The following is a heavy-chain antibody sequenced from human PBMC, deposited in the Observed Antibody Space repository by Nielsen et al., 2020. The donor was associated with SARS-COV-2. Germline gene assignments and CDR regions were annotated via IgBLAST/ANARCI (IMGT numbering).Heavy chain of an antibody. J-gene: IGHJ4*02. CDR3: AKDISLYYYDSSGFDY. Sequence: GGSLRLSCAASGFTFSSYGMNWVRQAPGKGLEWVSHMSSSGGTIYYADSVKGRFTISRDNSKNTLYLQMNSLRAEDTAVYYCAKDISLYYYDSSGFDYWGQGTLVTVSS. D-gene: IGHD3-22*01. V-gene: IGHV3-48*01. CDR1: GFTFSSYG. CDR2: MSSSGGTI.